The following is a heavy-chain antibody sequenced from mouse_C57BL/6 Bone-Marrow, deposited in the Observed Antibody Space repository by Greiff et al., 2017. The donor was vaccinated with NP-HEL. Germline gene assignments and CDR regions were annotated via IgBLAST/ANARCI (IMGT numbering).Heavy chain of an antibody. CDR1: GYTFTSYW. CDR3: AREVITTVVATRDWYFDV. J-gene: IGHJ1*03. CDR2: IDPSDSYT. Sequence: VQLQQSGAELVMPGASVKLSCKASGYTFTSYWMHWVKQRPGQGLEWIGEIDPSDSYTNYNQKFKGKSTLTVDKSSSTAYMQLSSLTSEDSAVYYCAREVITTVVATRDWYFDVWGTGTTVTVSS. D-gene: IGHD1-1*01. V-gene: IGHV1-69*01.